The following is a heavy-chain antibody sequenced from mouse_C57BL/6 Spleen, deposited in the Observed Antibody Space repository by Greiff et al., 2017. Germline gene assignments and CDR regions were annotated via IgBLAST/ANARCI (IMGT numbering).Heavy chain of an antibody. CDR2: IDPSDSYT. CDR1: GYTFTSYW. J-gene: IGHJ3*01. V-gene: IGHV1-50*01. CDR3: VIYYYGSSGAY. Sequence: QVQLQQPGAELVKPGASVKLSCKASGYTFTSYWMQWVKQRPGQGLEWIGEIDPSDSYTNYNQKFKGKATLTVDTSSSTAYMQLSSLKSEDSAVYYCVIYYYGSSGAYWGQGTLVTVSA. D-gene: IGHD1-1*01.